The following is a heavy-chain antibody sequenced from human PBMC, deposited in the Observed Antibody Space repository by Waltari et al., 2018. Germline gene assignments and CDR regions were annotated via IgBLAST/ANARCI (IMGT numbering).Heavy chain of an antibody. J-gene: IGHJ4*02. CDR1: GYTFTSYG. Sequence: QVQLVQSGAEVKKPGASVKVSCKASGYTFTSYGISWVRQAPGQGLEWMGWISAYNGNTNYAQKLQGRVTMTTDTSTSTAYMELSRLRSDDTAVYYCARSYYDFWSGYSPSFDYWGQGTLVTVSS. D-gene: IGHD3-3*01. V-gene: IGHV1-18*01. CDR2: ISAYNGNT. CDR3: ARSYYDFWSGYSPSFDY.